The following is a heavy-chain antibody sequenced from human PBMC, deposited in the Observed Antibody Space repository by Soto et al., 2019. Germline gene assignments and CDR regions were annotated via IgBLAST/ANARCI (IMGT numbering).Heavy chain of an antibody. D-gene: IGHD1-1*01. V-gene: IGHV4-39*01. CDR1: DGDISIRSYF. J-gene: IGHJ4*02. Sequence: ETLSVARTGSDGDISIRSYFWGWIRQPPGKGLEWIGSIYYSGSTYYNPSLKSRVTISVDTSKNQFSLKLSSVTAADTAVYYCALHLYFAAPRQRRYYWSQRTLVPV. CDR3: ALHLYFAAPRQRRYY. CDR2: IYYSGST.